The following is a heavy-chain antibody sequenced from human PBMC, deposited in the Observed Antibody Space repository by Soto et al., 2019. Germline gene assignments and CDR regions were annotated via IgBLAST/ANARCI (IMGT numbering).Heavy chain of an antibody. CDR3: ARGVYGAYGDY. J-gene: IGHJ4*02. Sequence: SETLSLTCTVSGDSLTKNYRSWSMPTYYYWSCIRPTPGKGLEWIGYVESSVRTEYKPSLARRVTLSLDSSQNQFSLTLRPVTTADRALYFCARGVYGAYGDYWGQGIPVTVSP. V-gene: IGHV4-61*08. D-gene: IGHD3-10*01. CDR2: VESSVRT. CDR1: GDSLTKNYRSWSMPTYYY.